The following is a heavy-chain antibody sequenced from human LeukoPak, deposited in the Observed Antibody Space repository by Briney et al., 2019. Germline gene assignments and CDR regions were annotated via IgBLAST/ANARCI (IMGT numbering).Heavy chain of an antibody. D-gene: IGHD2-21*01. CDR2: IYTSGST. CDR1: GGSISSYY. V-gene: IGHV4-4*07. J-gene: IGHJ5*02. CDR3: ARDLGFEAIVDKNWFDP. Sequence: PSETLSLTCTVSGGSISSYYWSWIRQPAGKGLEWIGRIYTSGSTNYNPSLKSRVTMSVDTSKNQFSLKLSSVTAADTAVYYCARDLGFEAIVDKNWFDPWGQGTLVTVSS.